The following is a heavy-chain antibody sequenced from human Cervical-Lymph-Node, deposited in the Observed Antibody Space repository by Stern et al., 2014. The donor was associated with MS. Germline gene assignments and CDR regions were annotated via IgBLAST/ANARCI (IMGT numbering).Heavy chain of an antibody. CDR3: ARLIAPGGDAFDI. CDR2: VWPGYSDT. J-gene: IGHJ3*02. D-gene: IGHD2-21*01. CDR1: GYKFSNYW. V-gene: IGHV5-51*01. Sequence: EVQLLESGGEVKKPRETLKISCQGSGYKFSNYWIGWVRQMPGKGLDWTGIVWPGYSDTRYSPSCRGLVTISADKSISSAYLHWNSLKASDTAVYYCARLIAPGGDAFDIWGQGTMVTVSS.